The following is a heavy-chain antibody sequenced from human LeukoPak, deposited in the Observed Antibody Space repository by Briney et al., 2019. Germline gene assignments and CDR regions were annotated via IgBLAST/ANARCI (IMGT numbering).Heavy chain of an antibody. Sequence: PSETLSLTCTVSGGSISSSRYYWGWIRQSPGKGLEWIGSIYYSGSTYDNPSLKSRITISVDTSKNQFSLNVTSVTAADTAVYYCGGGSGSYSFDYYYYGVDVWGLGTTVTVSS. CDR3: GGGSGSYSFDYYYYGVDV. D-gene: IGHD3-10*01. J-gene: IGHJ6*02. CDR1: GGSISSSRYY. CDR2: IYYSGST. V-gene: IGHV4-39*01.